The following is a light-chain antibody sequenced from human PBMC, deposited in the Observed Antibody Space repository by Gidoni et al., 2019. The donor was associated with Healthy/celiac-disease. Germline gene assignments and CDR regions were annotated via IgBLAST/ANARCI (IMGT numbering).Light chain of an antibody. J-gene: IGKJ2*01. Sequence: ELVLTQSPATLSLSPGERDTLSCRASQSVSSYLAWYQQKPGQAPRLLIYDASNRATGTPAGFSGSGSGTDFTLTISSLEPEDFAVYYCQQRSNWPPYTFGQGTKLEIK. V-gene: IGKV3-11*01. CDR3: QQRSNWPPYT. CDR2: DAS. CDR1: QSVSSY.